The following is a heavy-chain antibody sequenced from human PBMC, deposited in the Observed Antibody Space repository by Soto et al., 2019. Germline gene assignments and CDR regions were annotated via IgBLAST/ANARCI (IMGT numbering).Heavy chain of an antibody. CDR2: IYYSGST. J-gene: IGHJ4*02. Sequence: SETLSLTCTVSGGSISSYYWSWIRQPPGKGLEWIGYIYYSGSTNYNPSLKSRVTISVDTSRNQFSLKLSSVTAADTAVYYCASGLDYGTFDYWGQGTLVTVSS. CDR1: GGSISSYY. CDR3: ASGLDYGTFDY. D-gene: IGHD4-17*01. V-gene: IGHV4-59*01.